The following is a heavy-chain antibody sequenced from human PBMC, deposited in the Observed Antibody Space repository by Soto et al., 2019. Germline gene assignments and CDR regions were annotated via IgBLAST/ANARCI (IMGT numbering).Heavy chain of an antibody. Sequence: PSETLSLTCTVSGGSISSYYWSWIRQPPGKGLEWIGYIYYSGSTNYNPSLKSRVTISVDTSKNQFSLKLSSVTAADTAVYYCARRYNWNAGYFDYWGQGTPVTVDS. J-gene: IGHJ4*02. CDR3: ARRYNWNAGYFDY. CDR1: GGSISSYY. D-gene: IGHD1-1*01. CDR2: IYYSGST. V-gene: IGHV4-59*08.